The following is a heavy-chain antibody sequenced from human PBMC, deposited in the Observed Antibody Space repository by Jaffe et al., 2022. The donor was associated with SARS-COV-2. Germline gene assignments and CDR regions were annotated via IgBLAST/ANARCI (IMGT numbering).Heavy chain of an antibody. J-gene: IGHJ6*04. CDR1: GIRFSDYY. CDR3: ARGGGSYSSGWYTPDV. CDR2: ISSSDITT. D-gene: IGHD6-19*01. Sequence: QVQLVESGGGLVKPGGSLRLSCAASGIRFSDYYMSWIRQAPGKGLEWVAYISSSDITTYYADSVKGRFTVSRDNAKNSLYLQMNGLRADDTAVYYCARGGGSYSSGWYTPDVWGKGTTVTVSS. V-gene: IGHV3-11*01.